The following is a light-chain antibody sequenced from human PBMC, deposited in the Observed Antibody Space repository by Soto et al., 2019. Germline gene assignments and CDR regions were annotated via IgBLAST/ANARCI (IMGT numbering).Light chain of an antibody. CDR2: GAS. CDR3: QHYQVGQPIA. V-gene: IGKV3-20*01. J-gene: IGKJ5*01. CDR1: QSVGTR. Sequence: IVLTHSPDTLSFSPGERATPSCRASQSVGTRLAWYQHKTGQAPSLLMSGASSRATGIPDRFSGSGSETDFTLTISRLEPEDFALYYCQHYQVGQPIAFGRGTRLEIK.